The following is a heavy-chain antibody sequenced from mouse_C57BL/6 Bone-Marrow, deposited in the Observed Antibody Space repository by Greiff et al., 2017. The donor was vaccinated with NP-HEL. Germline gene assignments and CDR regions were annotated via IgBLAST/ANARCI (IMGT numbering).Heavy chain of an antibody. V-gene: IGHV1-50*01. Sequence: QVQLQQPGAELVKPGASVKLSCKASGYTFTSYWMQWVKQRPGQGLEWIGEIDPSDSYTNYNQKFKGKATLTVDTSSSTAYMQLRSLTSEDSAVYYCASGSGYVTYWGQGTLVTVSA. CDR1: GYTFTSYW. CDR2: IDPSDSYT. J-gene: IGHJ3*01. D-gene: IGHD3-2*02. CDR3: ASGSGYVTY.